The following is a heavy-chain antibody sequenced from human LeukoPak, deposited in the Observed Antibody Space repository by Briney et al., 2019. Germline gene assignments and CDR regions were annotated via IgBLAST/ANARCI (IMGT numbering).Heavy chain of an antibody. V-gene: IGHV1-2*02. D-gene: IGHD6-6*01. CDR3: ARDLIAARPNYSYYYGMDV. Sequence: ASVEVSCKAPVYTFTCFYMHRVRRSSGQGLEWMGWIYSNSGGTIYAQKFQGSVPMTRDTSIHTAYVELSRLRSDDTAVYYCARDLIAARPNYSYYYGMDVWGQGTTVTVSS. CDR1: VYTFTCFY. CDR2: IYSNSGGT. J-gene: IGHJ6*02.